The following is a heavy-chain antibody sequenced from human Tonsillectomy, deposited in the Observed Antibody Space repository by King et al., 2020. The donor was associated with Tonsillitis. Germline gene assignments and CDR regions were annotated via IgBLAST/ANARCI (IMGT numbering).Heavy chain of an antibody. V-gene: IGHV1-2*02. J-gene: IGHJ5*02. CDR1: GYTFTGYY. CDR2: TNPDSGGT. CDR3: AKTPLSPADADFWRGIYPNWFDP. D-gene: IGHD3-3*01. Sequence: QLVQSGAEVKKPGASVKVSCKASGYTFTGYYMHWVRQAPGQGLEWMGWTNPDSGGTNYAQKFQGRLTMTRDTSISTAYMELSNLTSDDTAVYFCAKTPLSPADADFWRGIYPNWFDPWGQGTLVTVSS.